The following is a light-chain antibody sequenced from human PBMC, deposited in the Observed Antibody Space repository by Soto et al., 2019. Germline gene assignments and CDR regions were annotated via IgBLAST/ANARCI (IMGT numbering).Light chain of an antibody. J-gene: IGLJ7*01. CDR2: DVS. Sequence: QSALTQPASVCGSPGQSITISCTGTSSDVGGYDYVSWYQHHPGKAPKLMIFDVSHRPSGVSDRFSGSKSGNTASLTISGLQAEDEADYYCSSYTSTNIPIFGGGTQLTVL. V-gene: IGLV2-14*03. CDR1: SSDVGGYDY. CDR3: SSYTSTNIPI.